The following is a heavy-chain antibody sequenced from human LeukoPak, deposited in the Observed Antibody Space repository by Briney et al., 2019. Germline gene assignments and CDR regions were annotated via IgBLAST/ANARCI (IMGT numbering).Heavy chain of an antibody. V-gene: IGHV3-23*01. J-gene: IGHJ2*01. D-gene: IGHD4/OR15-4a*01. Sequence: PGGSLRLSCAASGFNFKYYAMSWVRQAPGKGLEWVSSISGSGDYTYYEDSVKGRFTISRDNSKDTLYLQVNSLRAEDMAVFYCAKGQDANYLPLDLWGRGTLVTVSS. CDR2: ISGSGDYT. CDR3: AKGQDANYLPLDL. CDR1: GFNFKYYA.